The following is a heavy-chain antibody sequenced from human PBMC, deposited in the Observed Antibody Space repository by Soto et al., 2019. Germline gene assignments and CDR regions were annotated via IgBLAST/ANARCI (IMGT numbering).Heavy chain of an antibody. CDR1: GGSISSYY. J-gene: IGHJ3*02. Sequence: QVQLQESGPGLVKPSETLSLTCTVSGGSISSYYWSWIRQPAGMGLEWLGRIYTSGSTNYNPPLKSRVTMSVDTSKNQFSLKLSSVTAADTAVYYCARDGWFGELIAFDIWGQGTMVTVSS. CDR3: ARDGWFGELIAFDI. D-gene: IGHD3-10*01. CDR2: IYTSGST. V-gene: IGHV4-4*07.